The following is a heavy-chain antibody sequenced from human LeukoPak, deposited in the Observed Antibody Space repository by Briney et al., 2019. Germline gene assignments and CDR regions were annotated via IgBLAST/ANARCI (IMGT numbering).Heavy chain of an antibody. CDR2: ISSSGSTI. V-gene: IGHV3-48*04. D-gene: IGHD1-26*01. J-gene: IGHJ3*02. CDR3: ARSGRGGAFDI. CDR1: GFTFSSYS. Sequence: GGSLRLSCAASGFTFSSYSMNWVRQAPGKGLEWVSYISSSGSTIYYADSVKGRFTISGDNAKNTLYLQMNSLRAEDTAVYYCARSGRGGAFDIWGHGTMVTVSS.